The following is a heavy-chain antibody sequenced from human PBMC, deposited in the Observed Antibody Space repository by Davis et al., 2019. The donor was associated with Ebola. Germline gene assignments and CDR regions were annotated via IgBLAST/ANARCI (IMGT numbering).Heavy chain of an antibody. CDR2: INHSGST. J-gene: IGHJ4*02. CDR1: GGSFSGFY. Sequence: SETLSLTCVVYGGSFSGFYWSWVRQPPGKGLEWIGEINHSGSTNYNPSLKSRVTISVDTSKNQFSLKLSSVTAADTAVYYCARGLRGGIRVVTAMGFDYWGQGTLVTVSS. CDR3: ARGLRGGIRVVTAMGFDY. D-gene: IGHD2-21*02. V-gene: IGHV4-34*01.